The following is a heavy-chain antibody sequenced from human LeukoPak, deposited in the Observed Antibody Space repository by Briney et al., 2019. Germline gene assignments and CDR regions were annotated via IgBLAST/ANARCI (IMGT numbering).Heavy chain of an antibody. CDR2: IRSIANSYET. J-gene: IGHJ4*02. CDR3: TGFSGGVISSGYYFDY. Sequence: PGGSLLLSCAASGFIFSGSAMHWVRPASGKGLEWVGRIRSIANSYETVYAASVKGMFTIYRDDSKNTSYLQMNSLKTEDTAVYYCTGFSGGVISSGYYFDYWGQGTLVTVSS. CDR1: GFIFSGSA. V-gene: IGHV3-73*01. D-gene: IGHD3-10*01.